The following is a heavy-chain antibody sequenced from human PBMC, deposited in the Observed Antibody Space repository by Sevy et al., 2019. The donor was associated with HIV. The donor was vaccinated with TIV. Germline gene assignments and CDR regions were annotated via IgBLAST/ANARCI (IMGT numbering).Heavy chain of an antibody. Sequence: GGSLRLSCAASGFNFSSYGMHWVRQAPGKGLEWVAVISYDGSSKYYAESVKGRFTISRDNSKNTLYLQMNNLRAEDTAVFYCAKGIGYSGYETDYWGQGTLVTVSS. CDR2: ISYDGSSK. D-gene: IGHD5-12*01. V-gene: IGHV3-30*18. CDR3: AKGIGYSGYETDY. CDR1: GFNFSSYG. J-gene: IGHJ4*02.